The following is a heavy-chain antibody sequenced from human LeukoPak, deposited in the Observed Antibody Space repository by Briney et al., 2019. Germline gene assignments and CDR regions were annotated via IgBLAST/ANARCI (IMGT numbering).Heavy chain of an antibody. Sequence: GRSLRLSCAASGFTFDDYAMHWVRHAPGKGLEWVSGISWNSGSIGYADSVKGRFTISRDNAKNSLYLQMNSLRAEDTALYYCAKDRDYDSSGYWADWYFDLWGRGTLVTVSS. D-gene: IGHD3-22*01. CDR2: ISWNSGSI. CDR1: GFTFDDYA. V-gene: IGHV3-9*01. CDR3: AKDRDYDSSGYWADWYFDL. J-gene: IGHJ2*01.